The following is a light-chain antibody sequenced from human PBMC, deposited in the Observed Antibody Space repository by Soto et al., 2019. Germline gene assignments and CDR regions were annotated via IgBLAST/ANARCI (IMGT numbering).Light chain of an antibody. Sequence: DIVMTQSPDSLAVSLGERATINCKSSQSLLYSSNNKNFLAWYQQKPGQPPKLLIYWASTRESGVPHRFSGSGSGTDFTLTISSLQAEDVAVYYCQQYYSIPPTVGGGNKVDIK. CDR2: WAS. CDR1: QSLLYSSNNKNF. J-gene: IGKJ4*01. CDR3: QQYYSIPPT. V-gene: IGKV4-1*01.